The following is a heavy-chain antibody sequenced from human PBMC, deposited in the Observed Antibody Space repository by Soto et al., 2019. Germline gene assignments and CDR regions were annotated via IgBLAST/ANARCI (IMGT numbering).Heavy chain of an antibody. V-gene: IGHV4-4*07. CDR3: ARQTTYSSSWYDY. CDR2: IYSSGST. Sequence: SETLSLTCTVSGGSISNYYWTWIRQPAGKGLEWIGRIYSSGSTNYNSSLKSRVTMSVDTSKNQFSLKLTSVTAADTAVYYRARQTTYSSSWYDYWGQGTLVTVSS. J-gene: IGHJ4*02. CDR1: GGSISNYY. D-gene: IGHD6-13*01.